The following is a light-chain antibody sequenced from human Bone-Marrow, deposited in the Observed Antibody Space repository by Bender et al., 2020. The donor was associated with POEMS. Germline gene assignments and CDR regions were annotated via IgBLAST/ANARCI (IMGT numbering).Light chain of an antibody. V-gene: IGLV1-44*01. CDR1: SSNIGTNP. CDR3: TSYTTSITLYV. CDR2: INN. Sequence: QSVLTQPPSASGTPGQRVTISCSGSSSNIGTNPVNWYQQLPGTAPKLLIYINNQRPSGVPDRFSGSKSGNTASLTVSGLQADDEADYYCTSYTTSITLYVFGTGTKVTVL. J-gene: IGLJ1*01.